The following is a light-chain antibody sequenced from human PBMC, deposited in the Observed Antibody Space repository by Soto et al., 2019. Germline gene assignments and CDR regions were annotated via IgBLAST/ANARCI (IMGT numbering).Light chain of an antibody. V-gene: IGKV4-1*01. CDR1: QSVLYSSNNNNY. J-gene: IGKJ1*01. CDR2: WAS. Sequence: DFVMTQSPDSLAVSLGERATINCKSSQSVLYSSNNNNYLAWYQQKPGQPPKLLIYWASTRESGVPDRFSGSGSGTDFTLTISSLQAEDVAFYYCQQYYSTPPTFGQGTKVEIK. CDR3: QQYYSTPPT.